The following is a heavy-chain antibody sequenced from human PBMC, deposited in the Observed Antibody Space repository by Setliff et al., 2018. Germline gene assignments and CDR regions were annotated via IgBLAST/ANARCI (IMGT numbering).Heavy chain of an antibody. D-gene: IGHD2-2*01. CDR3: ARGYCNSVGCFFAGWFDP. J-gene: IGHJ5*02. V-gene: IGHV4-61*10. CDR1: GGSISSGSFY. CDR2: IYYIGST. Sequence: ASETLSLTCTVSGGSISSGSFYWSWIRQPAGKGLEWIGYIYYIGSTYYNPSLKSRVTMSIDTSKNQFSLNLNSVTAADTAVYYCARGYCNSVGCFFAGWFDPWGQGTLVTVSS.